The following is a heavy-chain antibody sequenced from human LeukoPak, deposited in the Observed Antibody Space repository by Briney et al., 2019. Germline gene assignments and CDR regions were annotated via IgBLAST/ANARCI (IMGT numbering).Heavy chain of an antibody. J-gene: IGHJ4*02. Sequence: SETLSLTCAVYGGSFSGYYWSWIRQPPGKGLEWIGEINHSGSTNYNPSLKSRVTISVDTSKNQFSLKLSSVTAADTAVYYCARYQPVYYDSSGYYFDYWGQGTLVTVSS. D-gene: IGHD3-22*01. V-gene: IGHV4-34*01. CDR1: GGSFSGYY. CDR2: INHSGST. CDR3: ARYQPVYYDSSGYYFDY.